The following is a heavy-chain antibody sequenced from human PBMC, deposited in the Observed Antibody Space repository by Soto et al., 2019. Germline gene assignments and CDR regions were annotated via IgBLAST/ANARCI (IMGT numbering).Heavy chain of an antibody. J-gene: IGHJ4*02. Sequence: GGSLRLSCRAPGFRFDDYAMHWVRQAPGKGLELVAGIIWNSEAIDYAESVRGRFTISRDNAENSVFLQMDSLSPEDTALYYCTRDDQGIATSGTPILGSWGQGTPVTVSS. D-gene: IGHD6-13*01. CDR1: GFRFDDYA. CDR2: IIWNSEAI. CDR3: TRDDQGIATSGTPILGS. V-gene: IGHV3-9*01.